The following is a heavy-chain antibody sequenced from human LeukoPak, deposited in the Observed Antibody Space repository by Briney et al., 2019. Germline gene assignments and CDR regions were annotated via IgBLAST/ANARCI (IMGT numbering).Heavy chain of an antibody. CDR1: GGSISSYY. CDR3: ARHYRAGSGYYYGMDV. CDR2: IYYSGST. D-gene: IGHD3-22*01. J-gene: IGHJ6*02. V-gene: IGHV4-59*08. Sequence: SETLSLTCTVSGGSISSYYWSWIRQPPGKGLEWIGYIYYSGSTNYNPSLKSRVTISVDTSKNQFSLKLSSVTAADTAVYYCARHYRAGSGYYYGMDVWGQGTTVTVPS.